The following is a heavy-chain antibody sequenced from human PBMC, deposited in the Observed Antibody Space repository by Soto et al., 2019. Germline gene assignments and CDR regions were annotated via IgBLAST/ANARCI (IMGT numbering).Heavy chain of an antibody. J-gene: IGHJ3*02. V-gene: IGHV1-2*04. CDR2: INPKSGGT. CDR1: GYSFTDYH. Sequence: ASVKVSCKASGYSFTDYHIHWVRQAPGQGLEWLGRINPKSGGTSTAQKFQGWVTMTRDTSISTAYMELSRLRSDDTAVYYCARDMSKGDAFDIWGQGTMVNVS. D-gene: IGHD3-16*01. CDR3: ARDMSKGDAFDI.